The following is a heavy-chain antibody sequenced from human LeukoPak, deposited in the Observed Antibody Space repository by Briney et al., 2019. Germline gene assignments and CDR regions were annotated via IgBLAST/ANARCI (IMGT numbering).Heavy chain of an antibody. CDR2: ISYDGSNK. CDR1: GFTFSSYA. D-gene: IGHD2-15*01. CDR3: AKDRFCSGGSCYSDY. J-gene: IGHJ4*02. V-gene: IGHV3-30*04. Sequence: PGGSLRLSCAASGFTFSSYAMHWVRQAPGKGLEWVAVISYDGSNKYYADSVKGRFTISRDNSKNTLYLQMNSLRAEDTAVYYCAKDRFCSGGSCYSDYRGQGTLVTVSS.